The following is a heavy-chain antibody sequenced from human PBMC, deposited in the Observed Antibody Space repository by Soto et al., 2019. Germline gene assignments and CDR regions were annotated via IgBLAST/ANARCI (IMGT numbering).Heavy chain of an antibody. CDR2: INPNSGGT. CDR3: ARGNYVQDLPHYYYYGMDV. CDR1: GYTFTGYY. D-gene: IGHD3-10*02. V-gene: IGHV1-2*04. Sequence: AASVKVSCKASGYTFTGYYMHWVRQAPGQGLEWMGWINPNSGGTNYAQKFQGWVTMTRDTSISTAYMELSRLRSDDTAVYYCARGNYVQDLPHYYYYGMDVWGQGTTVTVS. J-gene: IGHJ6*02.